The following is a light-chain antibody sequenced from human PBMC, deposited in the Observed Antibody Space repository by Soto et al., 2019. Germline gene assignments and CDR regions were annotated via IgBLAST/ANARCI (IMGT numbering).Light chain of an antibody. CDR3: QQYKNWPTWT. J-gene: IGKJ1*01. Sequence: KVMKMNASDLCVYPGESATLSCRASQSVSSNLAWYQQKPGQAPRLLIYGASTRATGIPARFSGSGSGTEFTLTISCLQSEDFAVYCCQQYKNWPTWTFAEGTKVDIK. CDR2: GAS. CDR1: QSVSSN. V-gene: IGKV3-15*01.